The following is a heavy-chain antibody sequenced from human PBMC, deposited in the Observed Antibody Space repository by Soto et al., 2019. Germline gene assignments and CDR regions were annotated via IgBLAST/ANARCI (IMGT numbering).Heavy chain of an antibody. CDR3: ARLYYDTSDYYYFDY. D-gene: IGHD3-22*01. CDR2: MYNSGST. Sequence: NPSETLSLTCTVSGGSISSYYWSWIRQPPGKRLEWIGFMYNSGSTNYNPSLKSRVTISVDTSKNQFSLNLKSVTAADTAVYYCARLYYDTSDYYYFDYWGQGTLVTVSS. V-gene: IGHV4-59*08. CDR1: GGSISSYY. J-gene: IGHJ4*02.